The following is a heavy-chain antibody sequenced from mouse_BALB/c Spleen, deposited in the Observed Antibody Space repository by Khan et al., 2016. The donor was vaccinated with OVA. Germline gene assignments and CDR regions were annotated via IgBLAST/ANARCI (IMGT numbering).Heavy chain of an antibody. V-gene: IGHV2-6-7*01. CDR3: ARAYYANYREAMDY. D-gene: IGHD2-10*01. CDR2: IWGDGST. J-gene: IGHJ4*01. CDR1: GFSLTGYG. Sequence: VQLQESGPGPVAPSQSLSITCTVSGFSLTGYGVNWVRQPPGKGLEWLGMIWGDGSTDYNSALKSRLSISKDNSKSQVFLKMNSLQTDDTARYHCARAYYANYREAMDYWGQGTSVTVSS.